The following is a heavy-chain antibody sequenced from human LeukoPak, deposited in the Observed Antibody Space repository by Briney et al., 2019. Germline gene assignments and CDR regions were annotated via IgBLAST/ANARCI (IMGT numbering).Heavy chain of an antibody. CDR2: IYYSGST. V-gene: IGHV4-39*01. D-gene: IGHD3-22*01. CDR3: ARPRKRTLTYYYDSSGYFFAFDI. Sequence: KPSETLSLTCTVSGGSISSSSYYWGWIRQPPGKGLEWIGSIYYSGSTYYNPSLKSRVTISVDTSKNQFSLKLSSVTAADTAVYYCARPRKRTLTYYYDSSGYFFAFDIWGQGTMVTVSS. J-gene: IGHJ3*02. CDR1: GGSISSSSYY.